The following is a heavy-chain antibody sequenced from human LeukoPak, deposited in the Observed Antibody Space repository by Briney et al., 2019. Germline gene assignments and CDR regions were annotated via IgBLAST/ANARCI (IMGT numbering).Heavy chain of an antibody. J-gene: IGHJ4*02. Sequence: ASVKVSCKASGYTFTSYYMHWVRQAPGQGLEWMGIINPSGGSTSYAQKFQGRVTMTRDMSTSTVYMELSSLRSEDTVVYYCAREGVGATDYWGQGTLVTVSS. CDR3: AREGVGATDY. CDR1: GYTFTSYY. D-gene: IGHD1-26*01. CDR2: INPSGGST. V-gene: IGHV1-46*01.